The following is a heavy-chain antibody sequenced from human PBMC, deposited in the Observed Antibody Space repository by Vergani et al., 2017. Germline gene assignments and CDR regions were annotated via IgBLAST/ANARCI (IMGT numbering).Heavy chain of an antibody. J-gene: IGHJ5*02. CDR2: INPNSGGT. Sequence: QVQLVQSGAEVKKPGASVKVSCKASGYTFTGYYMHWVRQAPGQGLEWMGCINPNSGGTNYAQKFQGRVTMTRDTSISTAYMELSRLRSDDTAVYYCARDRGYCSGGSCYVGVFWFDPWGQGTLVTVSS. CDR1: GYTFTGYY. V-gene: IGHV1-2*02. CDR3: ARDRGYCSGGSCYVGVFWFDP. D-gene: IGHD2-15*01.